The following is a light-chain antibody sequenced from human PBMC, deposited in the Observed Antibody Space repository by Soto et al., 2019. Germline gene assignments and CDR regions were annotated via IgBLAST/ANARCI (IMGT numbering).Light chain of an antibody. CDR1: QSVSSN. CDR3: QQYNNWPLT. Sequence: MTQSPSSLSVSPGERATLSCRASQSVSSNLAWYQQKPGQAPRLLIYGASTRATGIPARFSGSGSGTEFTLTISSLQSEDFAVYYCQQYNNWPLTFGGGTKVEIK. CDR2: GAS. V-gene: IGKV3-15*01. J-gene: IGKJ4*01.